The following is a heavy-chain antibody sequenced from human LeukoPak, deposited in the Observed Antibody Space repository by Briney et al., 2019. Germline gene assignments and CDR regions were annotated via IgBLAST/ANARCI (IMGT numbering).Heavy chain of an antibody. CDR1: GGSISGGGYY. Sequence: SQTMSLTCTVSGGSISGGGYYWSWIRQHPGKGLEWIGYIYYSGSTYYNPSLKSRVTISVDTSKNQFSLKLSSVTAADTAVYYCGRYSYGYGMDVWGQGTTATVSS. J-gene: IGHJ6*02. D-gene: IGHD5-18*01. CDR3: GRYSYGYGMDV. CDR2: IYYSGST. V-gene: IGHV4-31*03.